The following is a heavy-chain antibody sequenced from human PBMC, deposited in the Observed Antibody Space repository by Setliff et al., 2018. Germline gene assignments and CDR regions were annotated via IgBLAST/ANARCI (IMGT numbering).Heavy chain of an antibody. V-gene: IGHV3-21*01. D-gene: IGHD2-8*01. Sequence: GGSLRLSCAASGFTFSTYSMHWVRQAPGKGLEWVSSISPSSIHIYYADSVKGRFTISRDNAKNSLYLQMNSLGAEDTAVYYCARSPANGGHDAFDIWGQGTMVTVSS. CDR1: GFTFSTYS. CDR2: ISPSSIHI. J-gene: IGHJ3*02. CDR3: ARSPANGGHDAFDI.